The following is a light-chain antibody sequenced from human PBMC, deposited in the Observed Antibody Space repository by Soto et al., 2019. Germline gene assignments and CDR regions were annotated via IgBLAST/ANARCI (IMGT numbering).Light chain of an antibody. J-gene: IGKJ2*01. Sequence: AIEMNKNPSSLYASVGDRVTITCRASQGIRNDLGWYQQKPGEAPKLLIYGASTLQSGVPSRFSGSGSGTDFILTISSLQPEDFATYYCLQNSNYPYTFGQGTKVDIK. CDR2: GAS. CDR1: QGIRND. V-gene: IGKV1-6*01. CDR3: LQNSNYPYT.